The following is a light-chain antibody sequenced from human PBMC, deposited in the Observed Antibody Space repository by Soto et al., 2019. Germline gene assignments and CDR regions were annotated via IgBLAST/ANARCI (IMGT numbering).Light chain of an antibody. CDR1: SSDIDAYNF. J-gene: IGLJ2*01. Sequence: QSALTQPASVSGSPGQSITISCTGTSSDIDAYNFVSWYQQHPGKAPKLVLYDVNIRPSGVSNRFSGSKSGNTASLTISGLQAEEEADYYCTSWTTSTTMIFGGGTKLTVL. V-gene: IGLV2-14*03. CDR2: DVN. CDR3: TSWTTSTTMI.